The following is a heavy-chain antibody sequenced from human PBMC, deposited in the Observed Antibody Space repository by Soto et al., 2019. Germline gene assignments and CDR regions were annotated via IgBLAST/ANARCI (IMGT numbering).Heavy chain of an antibody. V-gene: IGHV4-4*07. CDR1: GVPITDSY. CDR3: ARENTPEMTRGWFAP. D-gene: IGHD3-10*01. CDR2: VHAGGSF. J-gene: IGHJ5*02. Sequence: QAQLQVSGPGVVKPAETLSLICDVSGVPITDSYWSWIRQSPGKGLEWIGRVHAGGSFNYNPSLRRRAAISVDTSKRQVSLRLTSVTAADTAVYFCARENTPEMTRGWFAPWGQGTLVTVSS.